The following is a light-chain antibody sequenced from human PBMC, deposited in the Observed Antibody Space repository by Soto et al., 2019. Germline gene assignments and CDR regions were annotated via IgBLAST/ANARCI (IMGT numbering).Light chain of an antibody. J-gene: IGKJ1*01. CDR2: GAS. CDR3: QQRSDWPPT. Sequence: ETVLTQCPGILPLSPGERATLSCRASQSVSSSYLAWFQQRPGQAPRLLISGASSRATGIPDRFSVSGSGTDFTLTISRLEPEDFAVYYCQQRSDWPPTFGQGTKVDIK. V-gene: IGKV3D-20*02. CDR1: QSVSSSY.